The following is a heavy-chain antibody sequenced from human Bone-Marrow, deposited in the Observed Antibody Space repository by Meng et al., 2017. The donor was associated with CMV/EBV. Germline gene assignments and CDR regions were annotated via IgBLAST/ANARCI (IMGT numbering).Heavy chain of an antibody. CDR2: ISSSSSYI. CDR1: GFTFSSYS. J-gene: IGHJ3*02. Sequence: GESLKISCAASGFTFSSYSMNWVRQAPGKGLEWVSSISSSSSYIYYADSVKGRFTISRDNAKNSLYLQMNSLRAEDTAIYYCAKPPTMKIVPDTFHIWGQGTMVNVAS. CDR3: AKPPTMKIVPDTFHI. D-gene: IGHD3-22*01. V-gene: IGHV3-21*04.